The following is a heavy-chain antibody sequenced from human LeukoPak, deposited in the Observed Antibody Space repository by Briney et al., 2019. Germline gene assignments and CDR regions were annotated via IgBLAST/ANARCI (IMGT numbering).Heavy chain of an antibody. CDR2: IYYSGST. Sequence: SETLSLTCTVSGGPISSYYWSWIRQPPGKGLEWIGYIYYSGSTNYNPSLKSRVTISVDTSKNQFSLKLSSVTAADTAVYYCARQGCSGGSCYSPDTRYAFDIWGQGTMVTVSS. D-gene: IGHD2-15*01. J-gene: IGHJ3*02. V-gene: IGHV4-59*08. CDR3: ARQGCSGGSCYSPDTRYAFDI. CDR1: GGPISSYY.